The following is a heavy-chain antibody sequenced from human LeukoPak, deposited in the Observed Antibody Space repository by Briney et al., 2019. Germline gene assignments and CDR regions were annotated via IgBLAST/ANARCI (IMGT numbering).Heavy chain of an antibody. J-gene: IGHJ4*02. CDR2: IIPIFGTA. Sequence: GASVKVSCKASGGTFSSYAISWVRQAPGQGLEWMGGIIPIFGTANYAQKFQGRVTITADKSTSTAYMELSSLRSEDTAVYYCASPYDSSGYYYGGGFDYWGQGTLSPSPQ. CDR1: GGTFSSYA. D-gene: IGHD3-22*01. CDR3: ASPYDSSGYYYGGGFDY. V-gene: IGHV1-69*06.